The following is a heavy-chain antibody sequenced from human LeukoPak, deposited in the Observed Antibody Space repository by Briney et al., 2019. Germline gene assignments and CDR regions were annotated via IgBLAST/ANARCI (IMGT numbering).Heavy chain of an antibody. Sequence: SETLSLTCAVSGYSISSGCYWGWIRQPPGKGLEWIGSIYHSGSTYYNPSLKSRVTLSVDTSNNQFSLKLSSVTAADTAVYYCARATGSGLYPIFYWGQGTLVTVSS. CDR2: IYHSGST. V-gene: IGHV4-38-2*01. J-gene: IGHJ4*02. CDR3: ARATGSGLYPIFY. CDR1: GYSISSGCY. D-gene: IGHD6-19*01.